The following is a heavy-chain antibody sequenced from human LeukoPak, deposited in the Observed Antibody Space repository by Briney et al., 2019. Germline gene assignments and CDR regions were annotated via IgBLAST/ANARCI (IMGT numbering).Heavy chain of an antibody. CDR2: ISAYNGNT. V-gene: IGHV1-18*01. D-gene: IGHD2-21*01. CDR3: ARARANVVVIAITPLDY. Sequence: ASVKVSCKASGYTFTSYGISWVRQAPGQGLEWMGWISAYNGNTNYAQKLQGRVTMTTDTSTSTAYMELRSLRSDDTAVYYCARARANVVVIAITPLDYWGQGTLVTVSS. CDR1: GYTFTSYG. J-gene: IGHJ4*02.